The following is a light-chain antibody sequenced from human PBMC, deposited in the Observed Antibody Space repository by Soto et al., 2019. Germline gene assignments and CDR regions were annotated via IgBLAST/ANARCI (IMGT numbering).Light chain of an antibody. Sequence: DIRMTQSPSTLSASVGDRVTITCQASHTISNLLAWHQHKPGRAPKLLIYDASSLQRGVPSRFSGSGSGTEFTLTTHGLQPDDSAIYYCQHYSSHVTFGQGTKLEI. J-gene: IGKJ2*01. CDR3: QHYSSHVT. V-gene: IGKV1-5*01. CDR2: DAS. CDR1: HTISNL.